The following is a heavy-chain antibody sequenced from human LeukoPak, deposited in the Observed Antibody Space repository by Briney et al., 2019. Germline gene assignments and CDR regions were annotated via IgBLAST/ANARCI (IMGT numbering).Heavy chain of an antibody. CDR2: IYTSGST. CDR3: ARDCRYYDILTGYYYYYYMDV. CDR1: GGSISSYY. J-gene: IGHJ6*03. Sequence: PSETLSLTCTASGGSISSYYWSWIRQPAGKGLEWIGRIYTSGSTNYNPSLKSRVTMSVDTSKNQFSLKLSSVTAADTAVYYCARDCRYYDILTGYYYYYYMDVWGKGTTVTVSS. D-gene: IGHD3-9*01. V-gene: IGHV4-4*07.